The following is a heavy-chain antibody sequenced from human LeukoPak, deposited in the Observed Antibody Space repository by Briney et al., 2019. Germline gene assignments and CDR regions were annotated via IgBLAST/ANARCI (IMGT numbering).Heavy chain of an antibody. V-gene: IGHV4-61*02. D-gene: IGHD1-20*01. CDR3: ARSWDNWNFFDY. Sequence: SQTLSLTCTVSGGSISSGSYYWSWIRQPAGKGLEWIGRIYTSGSTNYNPSLKSRVTISVDTSKNQFSLKLSSVTAADTAAYYCARSWDNWNFFDYWGQGTLVTASS. CDR1: GGSISSGSYY. CDR2: IYTSGST. J-gene: IGHJ4*02.